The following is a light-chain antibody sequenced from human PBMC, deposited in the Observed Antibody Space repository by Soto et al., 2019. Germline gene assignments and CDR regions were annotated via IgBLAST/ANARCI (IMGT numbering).Light chain of an antibody. CDR2: GAS. CDR3: QPYNNWPET. J-gene: IGKJ1*01. Sequence: IVLTQSPATLSVSPGDRATLSCRASQSVRSYLAWYQQKLGQAPRLLIYGASARAGGIPARVSGSGSGTEFTLTISSLQSEDFAVYYCQPYNNWPETFGQGTKVEIK. V-gene: IGKV3-15*01. CDR1: QSVRSY.